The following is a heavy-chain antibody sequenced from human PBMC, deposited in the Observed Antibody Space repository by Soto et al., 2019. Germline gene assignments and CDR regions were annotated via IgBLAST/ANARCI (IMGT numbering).Heavy chain of an antibody. J-gene: IGHJ4*02. CDR2: IYYSGST. V-gene: IGHV4-39*01. CDR1: GACVSSRRYY. CDR3: ARIGYDSSGYYDY. D-gene: IGHD3-22*01. Sequence: SLSLTCTVCGACVSSRRYYWGWIRQPPGKGLEWIGSIYYSGSTYYNPSLKSRVTISVDTSKNQFSLKLSSVTAADTAVYYCARIGYDSSGYYDYWGQGTLVTVSS.